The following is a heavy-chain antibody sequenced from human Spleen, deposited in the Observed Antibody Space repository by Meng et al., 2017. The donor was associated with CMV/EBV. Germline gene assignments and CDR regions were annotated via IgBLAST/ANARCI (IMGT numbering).Heavy chain of an antibody. D-gene: IGHD6-6*01. Sequence: GESLKISCAASGFTFSDYAMNWVRQAPGKGLEWVSSISRSSSHIYYLDSVKGRFTISRDNAKNSLYLQMNTLRGEDTALYYCAGSSSIAARGWYDLDFWGQGTLVTVSS. CDR3: AGSSSIAARGWYDLDF. CDR1: GFTFSDYA. V-gene: IGHV3-21*01. J-gene: IGHJ4*02. CDR2: ISRSSSHI.